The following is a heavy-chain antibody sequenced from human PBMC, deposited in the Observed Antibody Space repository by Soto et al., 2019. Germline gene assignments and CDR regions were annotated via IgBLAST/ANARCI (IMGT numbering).Heavy chain of an antibody. V-gene: IGHV3-33*01. CDR3: ARDRVEQQLVPPYYYYGMDV. J-gene: IGHJ6*02. Sequence: QVQLVESGGGVVQPGRSLRLSCAASGFTFSSYGMHWVRQAPGKGLEWVAVIWYDGSNKYYADSVKGRFTISRDNSKNTLYLQMNSLSAEDTAVYYWARDRVEQQLVPPYYYYGMDVWGQGTTVTVSS. D-gene: IGHD6-13*01. CDR1: GFTFSSYG. CDR2: IWYDGSNK.